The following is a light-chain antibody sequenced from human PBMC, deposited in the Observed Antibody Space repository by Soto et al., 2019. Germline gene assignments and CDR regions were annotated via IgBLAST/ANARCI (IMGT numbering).Light chain of an antibody. V-gene: IGKV3-15*01. CDR3: QQYNNWPRT. J-gene: IGKJ1*01. Sequence: IVMTQSPANLSLSPGERATLSCRASQSVSSNLAWYQQKPGQAPRLLIYGASTRATGIPARFSGSGSGTEFTLTISSLQSEDFAVYYCQQYNNWPRTFGQGTKVDI. CDR2: GAS. CDR1: QSVSSN.